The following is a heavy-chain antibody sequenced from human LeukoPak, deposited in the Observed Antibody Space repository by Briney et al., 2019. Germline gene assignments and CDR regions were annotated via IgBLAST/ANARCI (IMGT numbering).Heavy chain of an antibody. Sequence: PGGSLRLSCAGSGFTVSSKYMSWVRQAPGKGLEWVSVIYNGDNTNYADSVKCRFIISRDNSKNTLYLQMNSLRVEDTAVYYCATGNTWISFDYWGQGTLVTVSS. D-gene: IGHD5-12*01. V-gene: IGHV3-66*01. CDR1: GFTVSSKY. CDR3: ATGNTWISFDY. CDR2: IYNGDNT. J-gene: IGHJ4*02.